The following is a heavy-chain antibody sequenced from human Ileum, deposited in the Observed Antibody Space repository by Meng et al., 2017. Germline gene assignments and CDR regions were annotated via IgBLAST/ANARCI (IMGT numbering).Heavy chain of an antibody. CDR2: TYYRSKWYS. V-gene: IGHV6-1*01. CDR3: ASGSGSLDY. Sequence: VQLPQPGPGLVKPPQTLSPPFAGSGGSVSSNIAAWNWIRQSPLRGLEWLGRTYYRSKWYSEYAVSVKSRISITPDTSKNQFSLQMNSVTPEDTAVYYCASGSGSLDYWGPGTLVTVSS. CDR1: GGSVSSNIAA. D-gene: IGHD3-3*01. J-gene: IGHJ4*02.